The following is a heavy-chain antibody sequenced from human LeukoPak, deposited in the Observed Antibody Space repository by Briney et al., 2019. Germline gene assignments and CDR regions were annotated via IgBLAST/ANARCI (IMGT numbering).Heavy chain of an antibody. J-gene: IGHJ4*02. D-gene: IGHD5-18*01. V-gene: IGHV3-33*08. CDR1: GFTFSSYA. CDR2: IWYDGSNK. CDR3: ARDRGYSYAHPLDY. Sequence: PGGSLRLSCAASGFTFSSYAMSWVRQAPGKGLEWVALIWYDGSNKYYADSVKGRFTISRDNSHNTLYLQMNSLRAEDTAVYYCARDRGYSYAHPLDYWGQGTLVTVSS.